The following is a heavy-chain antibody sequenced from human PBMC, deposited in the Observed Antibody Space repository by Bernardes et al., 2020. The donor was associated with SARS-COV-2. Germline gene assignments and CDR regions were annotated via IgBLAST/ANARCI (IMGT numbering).Heavy chain of an antibody. J-gene: IGHJ5*02. CDR3: AHSRSTIFGVVIISYNWFDP. V-gene: IGHV2-5*02. Sequence: SGSTLLKPTQTLTLTCPFSGFSLSTSGVGVGWIRQPPGKALEWLALIYWDDDKRYSPSLKSRLTITKDTSKNQVVLTMTNMDPVDTATYYCAHSRSTIFGVVIISYNWFDPWGQGTLVTVSS. D-gene: IGHD3-3*01. CDR2: IYWDDDK. CDR1: GFSLSTSGVG.